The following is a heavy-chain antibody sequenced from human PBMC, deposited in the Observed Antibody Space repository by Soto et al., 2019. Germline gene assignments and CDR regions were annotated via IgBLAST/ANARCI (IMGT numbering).Heavy chain of an antibody. D-gene: IGHD1-26*01. J-gene: IGHJ3*02. CDR3: AKPVGRASDAFDI. Sequence: GGSLRLSCATSGFTFSSYAMNWVRQAPGKGLEWVSAISGSGGSTNYADSVKGRFTISRDNSKNTLYLQMNSLRAEDTAVYYCAKPVGRASDAFDIWGQGTMVTVSS. CDR2: ISGSGGST. V-gene: IGHV3-23*01. CDR1: GFTFSSYA.